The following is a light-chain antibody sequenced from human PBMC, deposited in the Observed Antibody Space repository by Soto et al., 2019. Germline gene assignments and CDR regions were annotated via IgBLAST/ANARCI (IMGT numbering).Light chain of an antibody. V-gene: IGLV3-1*01. CDR1: KLGDKY. Sequence: YELTQPPSVSVSPGQTASITCSGDKLGDKYGCWYQQKPGQSPVLVIYQDNKRPSGIPERFSGSNSGNTATLTISGTQAMDEADYYCQAWDSVTAWVFGGGTKVTVL. J-gene: IGLJ3*02. CDR3: QAWDSVTAWV. CDR2: QDN.